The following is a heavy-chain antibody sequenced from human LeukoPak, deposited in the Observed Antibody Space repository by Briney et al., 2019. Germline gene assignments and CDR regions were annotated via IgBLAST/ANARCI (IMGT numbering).Heavy chain of an antibody. V-gene: IGHV4-34*01. CDR3: ASLNSGGNQKGGYYYYYYLDV. J-gene: IGHJ6*03. CDR1: GGSFSGYY. Sequence: PSETLSLACAVYGGSFSGYYWSWIRQPPGKGLEGIGEINHSGSTNYNPSLKSRVTISVDTSKNQFSLKLSSVTAADTAVYYCASLNSGGNQKGGYYYYYYLDVWGQGTTVTVSS. CDR2: INHSGST. D-gene: IGHD4-23*01.